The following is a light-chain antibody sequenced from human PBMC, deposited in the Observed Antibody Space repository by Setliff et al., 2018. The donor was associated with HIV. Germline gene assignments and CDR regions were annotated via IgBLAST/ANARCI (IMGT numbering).Light chain of an antibody. J-gene: IGLJ1*01. Sequence: QSVLTQPPSVSGAPGQRVTISCTRSSSNIGAGYDVHWYQQLPGTAPKLLIYGNSNRPSGVPDQFSGSKSGTSASLAITGLQAEDEADYYCQSYDSSLSAYVFGTGTKGTVL. CDR3: QSYDSSLSAYV. CDR1: SSNIGAGYD. V-gene: IGLV1-40*01. CDR2: GNS.